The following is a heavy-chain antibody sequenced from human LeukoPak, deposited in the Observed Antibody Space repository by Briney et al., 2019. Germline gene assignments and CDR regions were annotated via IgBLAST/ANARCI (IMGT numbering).Heavy chain of an antibody. V-gene: IGHV3-7*01. D-gene: IGHD3-10*01. Sequence: PGGSLRLSCAASGFTFSDYWMSWVRQAPGKGLEWVANIKRDGSEKRYVDSVKGRFTISRDNAKNSLYLQMSSLRAEDTAVYYCAKYSHGSGTSFDPWGQGTLVTVSS. CDR3: AKYSHGSGTSFDP. CDR1: GFTFSDYW. CDR2: IKRDGSEK. J-gene: IGHJ5*02.